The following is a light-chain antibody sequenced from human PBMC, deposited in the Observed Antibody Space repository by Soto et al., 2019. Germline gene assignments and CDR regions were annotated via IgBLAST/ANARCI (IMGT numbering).Light chain of an antibody. CDR1: QSVSSN. V-gene: IGKV3-15*01. J-gene: IGKJ1*01. Sequence: EIVMTQSPATLSGSPGERATLSCRASQSVSSNLAWYQQKPGQAPRLLIYGASTRATGIPARFSGSGSGTEFTLTISSLQSENFAVYYCQRYSNWPPWTFGQGPKVDI. CDR3: QRYSNWPPWT. CDR2: GAS.